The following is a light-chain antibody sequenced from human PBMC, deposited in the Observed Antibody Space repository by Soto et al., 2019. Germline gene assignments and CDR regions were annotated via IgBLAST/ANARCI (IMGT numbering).Light chain of an antibody. V-gene: IGKV3-20*01. CDR2: ATS. CDR1: QSVSSSY. CDR3: QQYGSSSWT. J-gene: IGKJ1*01. Sequence: EIVLTQSPGTLSLSPGERATLSCRASQSVSSSYLAWYQQKPGQPPRLVMYATSSRATGIPARFSGSGSGTDFTLTISRLEPEDFAVYYCQQYGSSSWTFGQGTKVDMK.